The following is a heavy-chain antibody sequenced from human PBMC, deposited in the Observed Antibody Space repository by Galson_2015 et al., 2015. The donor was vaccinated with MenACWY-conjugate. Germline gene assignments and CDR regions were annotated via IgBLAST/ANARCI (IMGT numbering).Heavy chain of an antibody. CDR3: VRTAIVAPPARWLPTEINWFDP. Sequence: TLSLTCTVSGASISRGDYYWSWIRQHPGHGLEWLGYISYSCSTHYNPSLKCRVTISWDTSQNKSSLTLISVTAADTAVYFCVRTAIVAPPARWLPTEINWFDPWGQGTLVTVS. J-gene: IGHJ5*02. D-gene: IGHD2-21*01. CDR1: GASISRGDYY. V-gene: IGHV4-31*03. CDR2: ISYSCST.